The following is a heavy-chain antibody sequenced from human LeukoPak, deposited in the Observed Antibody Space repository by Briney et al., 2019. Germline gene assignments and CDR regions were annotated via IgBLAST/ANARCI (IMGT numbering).Heavy chain of an antibody. CDR1: GFTFSSYG. V-gene: IGHV3-30*02. J-gene: IGHJ4*02. Sequence: GGSLRLSCAASGFTFSSYGMHWVRQAPGKGLEWVAFIRYDGSNKYYADSVKGRFTISRDNSKNTLYLQMISLRLEDTAVYYCARGLMLRGVADYWGQGTLVTVSS. CDR2: IRYDGSNK. D-gene: IGHD3-10*01. CDR3: ARGLMLRGVADY.